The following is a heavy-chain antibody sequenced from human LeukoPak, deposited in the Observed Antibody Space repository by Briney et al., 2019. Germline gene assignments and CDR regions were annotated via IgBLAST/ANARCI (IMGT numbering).Heavy chain of an antibody. V-gene: IGHV3-33*01. D-gene: IGHD6-13*01. Sequence: GRSLRLSCAASGFTFRSYGMHWVRQAPGRGLEWVAVIWYEGSDKHYADSVKGRFTISRDNSKNTLYLQLNSLRAEDTAVYYCARGSSSWYYYDYWGQGTLVTVSS. J-gene: IGHJ4*02. CDR3: ARGSSSWYYYDY. CDR2: IWYEGSDK. CDR1: GFTFRSYG.